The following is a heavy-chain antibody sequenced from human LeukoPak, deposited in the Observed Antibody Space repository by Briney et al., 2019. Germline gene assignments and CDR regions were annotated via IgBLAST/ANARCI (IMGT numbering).Heavy chain of an antibody. CDR2: ISAYNGNT. CDR3: ARSVNYGDYDNWFDP. Sequence: ASVKVSCKASGYTFTSYGISWVRQAPGQGLEWMGWISAYNGNTNYAQKLQGRVTMTTDTSTSTAYMELRSLRSDDTAVYYCARSVNYGDYDNWFDPWGQGTLVTVSS. CDR1: GYTFTSYG. D-gene: IGHD4-17*01. V-gene: IGHV1-18*01. J-gene: IGHJ5*02.